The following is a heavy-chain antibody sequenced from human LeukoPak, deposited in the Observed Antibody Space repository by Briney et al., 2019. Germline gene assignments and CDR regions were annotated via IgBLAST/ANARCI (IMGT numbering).Heavy chain of an antibody. CDR2: IIPIFGTA. D-gene: IGHD3-9*01. J-gene: IGHJ3*02. CDR3: ARQHEILTGYAFDI. Sequence: GSSVKVSCKASGGTFSSYAISWVRQAPGQGLEWMGGIIPIFGTANYAQKFQGRVTITADESTSTAYMELSSLRSEDTAVYYCARQHEILTGYAFDIWGHGTMVTVSS. V-gene: IGHV1-69*01. CDR1: GGTFSSYA.